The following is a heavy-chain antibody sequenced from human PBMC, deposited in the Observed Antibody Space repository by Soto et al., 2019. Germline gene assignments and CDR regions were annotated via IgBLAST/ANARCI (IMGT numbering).Heavy chain of an antibody. CDR2: ISAGDAKT. CDR1: GFDFGRYA. V-gene: IGHV3-23*01. Sequence: EMRLLQSGGGVGQTGGSLRLSCATSGFDFGRYAINWVRQAPGEGLGWAGSISAGDAKTHYSDSVKGRFTISSDSSTNTVFLHMDTLRPEDTAVYYCVKDHTGDLVWYFNLWGRGTQVTVSS. CDR3: VKDHTGDLVWYFNL. D-gene: IGHD2-21*01. J-gene: IGHJ2*01.